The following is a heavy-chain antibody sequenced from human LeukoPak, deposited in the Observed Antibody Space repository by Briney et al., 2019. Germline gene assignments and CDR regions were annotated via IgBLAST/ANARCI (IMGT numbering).Heavy chain of an antibody. J-gene: IGHJ3*02. CDR2: IYHSGST. D-gene: IGHD3-22*01. V-gene: IGHV4-38-2*02. CDR3: ASDNGEGNAYYYDSSGYPVLRAFDI. Sequence: SETLSLTCTVSGYSISSGYYWGWIRQPPGKGLEWIGSIYHSGSTYYNPSLKSRVTISVDMSKNQFSLKLSSVTAADTAVYYCASDNGEGNAYYYDSSGYPVLRAFDIWGQGTMVTVSS. CDR1: GYSISSGYY.